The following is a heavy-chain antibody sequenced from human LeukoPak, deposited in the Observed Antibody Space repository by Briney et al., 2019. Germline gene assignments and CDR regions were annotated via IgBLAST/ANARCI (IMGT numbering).Heavy chain of an antibody. CDR2: IIPILGIA. CDR3: AREHIVVVTATLSYYFDY. Sequence: GASVKVSCKASGGTFSSYAISWVRQAPGQGLEWMGRIIPILGIANYAQKFQGRVTITADKSTSTAHMELSSLRSEDTAVYYCAREHIVVVTATLSYYFDYWGQGTLVTVSS. J-gene: IGHJ4*02. D-gene: IGHD2-21*02. CDR1: GGTFSSYA. V-gene: IGHV1-69*04.